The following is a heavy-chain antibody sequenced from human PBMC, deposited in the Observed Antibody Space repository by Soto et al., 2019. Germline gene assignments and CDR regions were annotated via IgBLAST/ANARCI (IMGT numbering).Heavy chain of an antibody. D-gene: IGHD5-12*01. CDR3: AKDRSLGGYDPTKLGYYYYGMDV. J-gene: IGHJ6*02. V-gene: IGHV3-30*18. Sequence: GGSLRLSCAASGGTCSSYGRHWVRQAPGKGLEWVAVISYDGSNKYYADSVKGRFTISRDNSKNTLYLQMNSLRAEDTAVYYCAKDRSLGGYDPTKLGYYYYGMDVWGQGTTVTV. CDR1: GGTCSSYG. CDR2: ISYDGSNK.